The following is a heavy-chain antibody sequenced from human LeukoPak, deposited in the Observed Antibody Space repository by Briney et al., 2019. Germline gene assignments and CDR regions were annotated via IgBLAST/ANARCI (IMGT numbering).Heavy chain of an antibody. CDR3: TRHVRGIEAAGTGYFQH. J-gene: IGHJ1*01. D-gene: IGHD6-13*01. CDR2: IYPGDSKT. CDR1: GYSFTNYW. Sequence: AESLKISCKGSGYSFTNYWIGWVRQMPGNGLEWMGIIYPGDSKTRYSPSFQCQVTISADKSINTAYLQWSSLKASDTATYYCTRHVRGIEAAGTGYFQHWGQGTLVTVSS. V-gene: IGHV5-51*01.